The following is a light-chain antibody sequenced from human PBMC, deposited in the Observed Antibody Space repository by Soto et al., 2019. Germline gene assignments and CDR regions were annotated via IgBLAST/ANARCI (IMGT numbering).Light chain of an antibody. Sequence: DIQMTQSPSSLSAFVGDRVTITCRASQSISSYLNWYQQKPGKAPKLLIYTASSLQSGVPSRFSGSESGTDFTLTISSLQPEDFATYYCQQSYSTPPTFGQGTKLEIK. CDR3: QQSYSTPPT. CDR1: QSISSY. CDR2: TAS. V-gene: IGKV1-39*01. J-gene: IGKJ2*01.